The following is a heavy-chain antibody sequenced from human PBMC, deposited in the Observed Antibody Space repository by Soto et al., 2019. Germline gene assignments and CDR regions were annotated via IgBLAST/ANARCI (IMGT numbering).Heavy chain of an antibody. CDR2: INHSGRT. Sequence: SETLSLTCAVHGGSFSGFFWTWTRQSPGKGLEWIGEINHSGRTNLNPSLKSRVTISVDKSKDQVSLNLNSVTAADTAVYYCARRGARYSPFDYWGQGTLVTVSS. CDR1: GGSFSGFF. J-gene: IGHJ4*02. V-gene: IGHV4-34*01. D-gene: IGHD2-15*01. CDR3: ARRGARYSPFDY.